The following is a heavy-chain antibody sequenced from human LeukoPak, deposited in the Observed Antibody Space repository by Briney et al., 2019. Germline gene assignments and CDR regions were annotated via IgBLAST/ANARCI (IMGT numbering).Heavy chain of an antibody. D-gene: IGHD3-10*01. J-gene: IGHJ4*02. CDR3: ARTDEKRISGSASYYRGRPVNY. CDR1: GGSFSGYY. Sequence: SETLSLTCAVYGGSFSGYYWSWIRQPPGKGLEWIGEINHSGSTNYNPSLKSRVTISVDTSKNQFSLKLTSVTAADTAVYYCARTDEKRISGSASYYRGRPVNYWGQGALVTVSS. V-gene: IGHV4-34*01. CDR2: INHSGST.